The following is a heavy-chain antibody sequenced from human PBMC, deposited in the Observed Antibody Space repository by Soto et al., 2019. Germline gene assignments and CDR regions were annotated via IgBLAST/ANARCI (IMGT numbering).Heavy chain of an antibody. D-gene: IGHD1-26*01. V-gene: IGHV4-59*01. CDR2: IYYIGST. CDR3: ARGYSPALGAPWALVNWFDP. J-gene: IGHJ5*02. Sequence: TCTVXXXSMINYYXXXXRQPXGKGLEWXXYIYYIGSTNYNPSLXSRVTMSVDTSRNQLXPNLTSVTAADTAVYYCARGYSPALGAPWALVNWFDPWGQGTLVTVSS. CDR1: XXSMINYY.